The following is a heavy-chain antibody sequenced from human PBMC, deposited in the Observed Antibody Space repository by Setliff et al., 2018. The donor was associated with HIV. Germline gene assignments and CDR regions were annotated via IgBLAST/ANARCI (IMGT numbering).Heavy chain of an antibody. Sequence: SETLSLTCTVSGGSIGSSDYYWGWIRQPPGKGLEWIGSIFYTGRTTYNPSLRSRVTISLDTSKTQFSLSLTSVTAADTAMYYCARRGKTEDSYVLNWFDPWGQGILVTVSS. CDR3: ARRGKTEDSYVLNWFDP. J-gene: IGHJ5*02. D-gene: IGHD5-18*01. CDR2: IFYTGRT. V-gene: IGHV4-39*07. CDR1: GGSIGSSDYY.